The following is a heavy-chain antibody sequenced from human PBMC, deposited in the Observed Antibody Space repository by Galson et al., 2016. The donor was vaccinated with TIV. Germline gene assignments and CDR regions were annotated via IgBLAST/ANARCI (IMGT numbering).Heavy chain of an antibody. D-gene: IGHD6-25*01. V-gene: IGHV6-1*01. CDR1: GDSVSSNSAA. Sequence: CAISGDSVSSNSAAWNWIRQSPSRGLEWLGRTYYMSKWFNDYAVSVKSRITINPDTSENQFSLQLNSVTPDDTAVYFCARGPKVPSAYNSGCWQDLWYFDLWGRGTLVTVSS. J-gene: IGHJ2*01. CDR3: ARGPKVPSAYNSGCWQDLWYFDL. CDR2: TYYMSKWFN.